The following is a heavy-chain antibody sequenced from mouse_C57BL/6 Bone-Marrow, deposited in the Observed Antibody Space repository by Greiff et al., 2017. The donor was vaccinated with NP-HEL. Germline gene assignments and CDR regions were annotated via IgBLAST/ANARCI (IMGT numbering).Heavy chain of an antibody. CDR2: INPYNGGT. Sequence: EVKLMESGPVLVKPGASVKMSCKASGYTFTDYYMNWVKQSHGKSLEWIGVINPYNGGTSYNQKFKGKATLTVDKSSSTAYMELNSLTSEDSAVYYCAKKSLPTDYWGQGTSVTVSS. D-gene: IGHD1-3*01. CDR1: GYTFTDYY. J-gene: IGHJ4*01. V-gene: IGHV1-19*01. CDR3: AKKSLPTDY.